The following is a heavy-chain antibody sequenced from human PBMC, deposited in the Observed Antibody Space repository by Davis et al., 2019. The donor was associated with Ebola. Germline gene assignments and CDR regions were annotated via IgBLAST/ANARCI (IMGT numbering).Heavy chain of an antibody. D-gene: IGHD2-15*01. CDR1: GYSISSGYY. CDR2: IYHSGTT. Sequence: PSETLSLTFAVSGYSISSGYYWGWIRQAPRKGLEWVGNIYHSGTTYTNPSLKSRVTISVDTSTNQFSLRLNSVIAADTAVYFGARGGYCSGDRCYSESNRFDFWGQGSLVTVSS. J-gene: IGHJ5*01. CDR3: ARGGYCSGDRCYSESNRFDF. V-gene: IGHV4-38-2*01.